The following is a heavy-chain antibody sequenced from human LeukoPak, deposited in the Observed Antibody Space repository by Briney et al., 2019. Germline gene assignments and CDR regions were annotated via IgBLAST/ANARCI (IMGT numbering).Heavy chain of an antibody. V-gene: IGHV3-48*03. CDR2: ISSSGSTI. Sequence: GGSLRLSCAASGFTFSNYEMNGVRQAPGKGLEWVSYISSSGSTIYYADSVKGRFTISRDNAKNSLYLQMNSLRAEDTAVYYCAQIYTYGSSQFDYWGQGTLVTVSS. J-gene: IGHJ4*02. CDR3: AQIYTYGSSQFDY. CDR1: GFTFSNYE. D-gene: IGHD5-18*01.